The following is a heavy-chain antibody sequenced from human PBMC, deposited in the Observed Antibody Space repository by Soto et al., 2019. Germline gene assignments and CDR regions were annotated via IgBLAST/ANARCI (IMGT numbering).Heavy chain of an antibody. V-gene: IGHV3-23*01. CDR3: AEDPRGGNSWSTFDY. J-gene: IGHJ4*02. CDR2: MSGSGDNI. Sequence: EVQLLESGGGLVQPGGSLRLSCVASGFTFSSYAMNWVRQAPGKGLEWVSAMSGSGDNIYYAASVKGRFTISRDNSKNPLYLQLSRLRAGDTAVYYCAEDPRGGNSWSTFDYLGQGTLVTVS. D-gene: IGHD2-15*01. CDR1: GFTFSSYA.